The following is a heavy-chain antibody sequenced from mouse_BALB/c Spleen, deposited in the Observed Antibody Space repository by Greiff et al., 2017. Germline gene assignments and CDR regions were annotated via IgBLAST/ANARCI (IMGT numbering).Heavy chain of an antibody. Sequence: EVMLVESGGGLVKPGGSLKLSCAASGFAFSSYDMSWVRQTPEKRLEWVAYISSGGGSTYYPDTVKGRFTISRDNAKNTLYLQMSSLKSEDTAMYYCARRYGNRSYWYFDVWGAGTTVTVSS. CDR1: GFAFSSYD. J-gene: IGHJ1*01. CDR3: ARRYGNRSYWYFDV. V-gene: IGHV5-12-1*01. D-gene: IGHD2-10*02. CDR2: ISSGGGST.